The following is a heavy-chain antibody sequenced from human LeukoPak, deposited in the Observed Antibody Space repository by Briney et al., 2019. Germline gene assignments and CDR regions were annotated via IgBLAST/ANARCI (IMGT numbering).Heavy chain of an antibody. Sequence: ASVKVSCKVSGYTLTELSMHWVRQAPGKGLEWMGGFDPADGETIYAQKFQGRVTMTEDTSTDTAYMELSSLRSEDTAVYYCARESDSHCSSTSCYTGGWFDPWGQGTLVTVSS. CDR3: ARESDSHCSSTSCYTGGWFDP. CDR1: GYTLTELS. J-gene: IGHJ5*02. V-gene: IGHV1-24*01. CDR2: FDPADGET. D-gene: IGHD2-2*02.